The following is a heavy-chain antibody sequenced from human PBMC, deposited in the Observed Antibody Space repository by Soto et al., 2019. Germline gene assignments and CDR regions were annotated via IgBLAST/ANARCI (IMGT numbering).Heavy chain of an antibody. V-gene: IGHV3-23*01. CDR2: ISGSGGTT. J-gene: IGHJ4*02. CDR1: GCTFSSYA. CDR3: AKDPISGWPYYFDY. Sequence: GSQRHSYAASGCTFSSYAVNWVRQDPGKGLEWVSVISGSGGTTYYADSVKGRFTISRDNSKNTLYLQMNSLRAEDTAVYYCAKDPISGWPYYFDYWGQGTLVTVSS. D-gene: IGHD6-19*01.